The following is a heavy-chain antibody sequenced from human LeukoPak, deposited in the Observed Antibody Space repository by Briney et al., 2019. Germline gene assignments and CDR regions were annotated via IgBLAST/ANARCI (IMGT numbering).Heavy chain of an antibody. CDR1: GFTVSSNF. D-gene: IGHD1-26*01. J-gene: IGHJ5*02. CDR3: ARGGYSGISLHH. V-gene: IGHV3-53*01. Sequence: PGGSLTLSCAASGFTVSSNFMTWVRQAPGKGLEWVSVIYSAGSTFYADSVKGRFTISRDNSKNTLYLRMNSLRVVDTAVYYCARGGYSGISLHHWGQGTLVTVP. CDR2: IYSAGST.